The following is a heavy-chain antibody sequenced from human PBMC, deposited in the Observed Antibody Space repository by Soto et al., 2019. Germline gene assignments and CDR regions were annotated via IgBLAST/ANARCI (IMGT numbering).Heavy chain of an antibody. D-gene: IGHD4-17*01. CDR3: AKTPPRTTATAYYVDY. CDR2: IIPIFATA. CDR1: GDTFSSSYA. V-gene: IGHV1-69*12. J-gene: IGHJ4*02. Sequence: QVQLVQSGAEVKKPGSSVKVSCKASGDTFSSSYAISWVRQAPGQGLEWMGGIIPIFATANYAQKFQGRVTITADESTNTAYMELSSLRAEDTAVYYCAKTPPRTTATAYYVDYWGQGTLVTVSS.